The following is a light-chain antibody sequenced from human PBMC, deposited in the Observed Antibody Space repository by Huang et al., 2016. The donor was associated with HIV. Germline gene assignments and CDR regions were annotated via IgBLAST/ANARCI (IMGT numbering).Light chain of an antibody. V-gene: IGKV3-11*01. J-gene: IGKJ1*01. CDR1: QSVGNS. Sequence: EVVLTQSPATLSLFPGERAILSCRASQSVGNSLVWYQQKPGQAPRLLIYDAIIRATCVPARFSGGGSGTDFALTIYGLEPEDFAVYYCQQRSSWWTFGHGTKVEI. CDR2: DAI. CDR3: QQRSSWWT.